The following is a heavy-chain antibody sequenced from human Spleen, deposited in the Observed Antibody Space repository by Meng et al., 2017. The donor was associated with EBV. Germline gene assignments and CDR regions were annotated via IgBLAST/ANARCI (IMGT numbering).Heavy chain of an antibody. Sequence: VQLVQSGAEVKKPGASVKVSCKASGHTLTDYYFSWVRQAPGQGLEWMGWISAYSGSTLYPQNVQGRVTMTTDTFTSTAYMEVRNLRSDDTALYYCAWTSGTSPYYFDYWGQGTLVTVSS. D-gene: IGHD1-26*01. CDR2: ISAYSGST. CDR1: GHTLTDYY. J-gene: IGHJ4*02. CDR3: AWTSGTSPYYFDY. V-gene: IGHV1-18*04.